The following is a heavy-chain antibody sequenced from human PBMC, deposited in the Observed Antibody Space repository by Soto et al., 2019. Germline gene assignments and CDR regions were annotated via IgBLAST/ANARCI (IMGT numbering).Heavy chain of an antibody. V-gene: IGHV4-59*01. CDR2: IYYSGST. J-gene: IGHJ4*02. CDR3: ARGSRGSSWYYFDY. CDR1: GGSISSYF. D-gene: IGHD6-13*01. Sequence: SETLSLTCTVSGGSISSYFGSWIRQPPGKGLEWIGYIYYSGSTNYNPSLKSRVTISGDTSKNQFTLKLSSVTAADTAVYYCARGSRGSSWYYFDYWGQGTLVTVSS.